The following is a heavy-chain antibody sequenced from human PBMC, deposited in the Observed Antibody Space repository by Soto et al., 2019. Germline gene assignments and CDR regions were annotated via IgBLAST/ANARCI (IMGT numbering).Heavy chain of an antibody. Sequence: SETLSLTCTVSGGSISSYYWSWIRQPPGKGLEWIGYIYYSGSTYYNPSLKSRVTISVDTSKNQFSLKLSSVTAADTAVYYCARDYYGSGSPRSYYYYGMDVWGQGTTVTVSS. V-gene: IGHV4-59*12. CDR2: IYYSGST. CDR1: GGSISSYY. CDR3: ARDYYGSGSPRSYYYYGMDV. J-gene: IGHJ6*02. D-gene: IGHD3-10*01.